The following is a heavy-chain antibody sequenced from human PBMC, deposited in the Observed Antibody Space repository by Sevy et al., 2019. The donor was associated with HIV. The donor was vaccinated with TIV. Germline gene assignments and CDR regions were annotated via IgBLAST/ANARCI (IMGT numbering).Heavy chain of an antibody. CDR3: ARESIAAIGDFDY. CDR2: IYYSGST. J-gene: IGHJ4*02. Sequence: SETLSPTCTVSGGSINNYFWSWIRQPPGKGLEWIGYIYYSGSTNYNPSLKSRVTISVDTSKTQFSLKLTSVTAADTAVYYCARESIAAIGDFDYWGQGTLVTVSS. V-gene: IGHV4-59*01. D-gene: IGHD6-13*01. CDR1: GGSINNYF.